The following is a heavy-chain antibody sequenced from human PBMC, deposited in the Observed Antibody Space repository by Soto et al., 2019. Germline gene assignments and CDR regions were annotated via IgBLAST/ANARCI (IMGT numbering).Heavy chain of an antibody. CDR3: AKAPLRLGFSSYYYGMDV. CDR1: GFTFSRYT. Sequence: CVSLRLSCAASGFTFSRYTLSWVRQALGKGLEWVSAISVSGGSTSYYADSVKGRFTISRDNSQNTLYLQMNSLRADYTAVYYCAKAPLRLGFSSYYYGMDVWGQGTTVTVYS. J-gene: IGHJ6*02. CDR2: ISVSGGST. V-gene: IGHV3-23*01. D-gene: IGHD2-21*01.